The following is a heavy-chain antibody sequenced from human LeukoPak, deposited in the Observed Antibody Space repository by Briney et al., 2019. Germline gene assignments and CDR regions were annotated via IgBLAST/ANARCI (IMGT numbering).Heavy chain of an antibody. J-gene: IGHJ3*01. V-gene: IGHV1-18*01. Sequence: ASVEVSCKASGYAFASYGISWVRQAPGQGLEWMGWISAYNGNTHYAQKFRGRVTMTTDTSTSTAYLELRSLTSEDTAVYYCARRFCSSVSCYDDDAFDVWGQGTLVTVSS. CDR2: ISAYNGNT. CDR1: GYAFASYG. D-gene: IGHD2-2*01. CDR3: ARRFCSSVSCYDDDAFDV.